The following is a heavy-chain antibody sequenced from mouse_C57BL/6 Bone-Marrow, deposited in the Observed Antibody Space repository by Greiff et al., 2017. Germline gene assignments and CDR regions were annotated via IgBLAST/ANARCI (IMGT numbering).Heavy chain of an antibody. Sequence: QVQLQQPGAELVKPGASVKMSCKASGYTFTSYWITWVKQRPGQGLEWIGDIYPGSGSTNYNEKFKSKATLTVDKSSSTAYMQLSSLTSEDSAVYYCARSDWDWYFDVWGTGTTVTVSS. CDR2: IYPGSGST. V-gene: IGHV1-55*01. J-gene: IGHJ1*03. CDR1: GYTFTSYW. CDR3: ARSDWDWYFDV. D-gene: IGHD4-1*01.